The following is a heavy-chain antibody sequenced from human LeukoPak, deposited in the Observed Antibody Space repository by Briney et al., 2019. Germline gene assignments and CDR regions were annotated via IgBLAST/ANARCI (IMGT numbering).Heavy chain of an antibody. J-gene: IGHJ3*02. D-gene: IGHD3-22*01. V-gene: IGHV1-69*13. Sequence: ASVTVSSKASGGTFSSYAISWVRQAPGQGLEWMGGIIPIFGTANYAQKFQGRVTITADESTSTAYMELSSLRSEDTAVYYCARVYYDSSGLLMNDAFDIWGQGTMVTVSS. CDR3: ARVYYDSSGLLMNDAFDI. CDR1: GGTFSSYA. CDR2: IIPIFGTA.